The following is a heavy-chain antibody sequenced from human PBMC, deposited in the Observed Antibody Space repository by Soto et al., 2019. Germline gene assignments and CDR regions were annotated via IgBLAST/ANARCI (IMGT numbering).Heavy chain of an antibody. Sequence: SETLSLTCAVSGGSITSGGYSWGWIRQPPGQGLEWIGYMYHSGNTYYNPSLKGRVTISLDHSRNQFSLRLNSVTAEDTALYYCSKGEMSTIRNSFDPWGQGTLVTVSS. D-gene: IGHD1-7*01. J-gene: IGHJ5*02. CDR3: SKGEMSTIRNSFDP. V-gene: IGHV4-30-2*01. CDR1: GGSITSGGYS. CDR2: MYHSGNT.